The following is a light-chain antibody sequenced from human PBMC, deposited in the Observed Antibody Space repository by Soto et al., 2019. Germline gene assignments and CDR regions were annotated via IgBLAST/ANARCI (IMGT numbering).Light chain of an antibody. CDR1: QSISSY. CDR3: QQYNSFSRT. Sequence: DIQMTQSPSSLSASVGDRVTITFRASQSISSYLNWYQQKPGKAPKLLIYAASTLQSGVPSRFSGSGSGTEFTLTISSLQPADFATYYCQQYNSFSRTFGQGTKVDIK. J-gene: IGKJ1*01. V-gene: IGKV1-39*01. CDR2: AAS.